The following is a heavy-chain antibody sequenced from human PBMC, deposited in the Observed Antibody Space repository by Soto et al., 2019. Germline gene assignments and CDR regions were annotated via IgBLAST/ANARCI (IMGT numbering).Heavy chain of an antibody. Sequence: GSGPTLVNPTQTLTLTCSFSGFSLSTSGVGVGWIRQSPGKALEWLALIYWSGDEHYRPSLKSRLSIIKDTSKNHVVLIMTDMDPVDTATYYCARGLAILPVFAFDIWGQGTMVTVSS. CDR1: GFSLSTSGVG. D-gene: IGHD3-3*02. V-gene: IGHV2-5*01. CDR2: IYWSGDE. J-gene: IGHJ3*02. CDR3: ARGLAILPVFAFDI.